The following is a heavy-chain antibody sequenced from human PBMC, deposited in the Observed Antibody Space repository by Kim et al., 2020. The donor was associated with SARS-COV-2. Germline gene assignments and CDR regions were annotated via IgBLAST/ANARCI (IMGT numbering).Heavy chain of an antibody. Sequence: ASVKVSCKVSGYTLTELSMHWVRQAPGKGLEWMGGFDPEDGETIYAQKFQGRVTMTEDTSTDTAYMELSSLRSEDTAVYYCATDHLTKGYSSSWYLPSFDYWGQGTLVTVSS. J-gene: IGHJ4*02. D-gene: IGHD6-13*01. V-gene: IGHV1-24*01. CDR2: FDPEDGET. CDR3: ATDHLTKGYSSSWYLPSFDY. CDR1: GYTLTELS.